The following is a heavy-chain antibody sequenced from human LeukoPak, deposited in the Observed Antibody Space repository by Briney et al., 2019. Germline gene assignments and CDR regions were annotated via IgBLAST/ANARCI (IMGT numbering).Heavy chain of an antibody. V-gene: IGHV4-31*03. Sequence: PSETLSLSCTVSGGSISSGGYYWSWIRQHPGKGLEWIVYIYYSGSTYYNPSLKSRVTISVDTPKNQFSLKLSSVTAADTAVYYCARVGDIVVVPAEYYFDYWGQGTLVTVSS. CDR1: GGSISSGGYY. J-gene: IGHJ4*02. D-gene: IGHD2-2*01. CDR3: ARVGDIVVVPAEYYFDY. CDR2: IYYSGST.